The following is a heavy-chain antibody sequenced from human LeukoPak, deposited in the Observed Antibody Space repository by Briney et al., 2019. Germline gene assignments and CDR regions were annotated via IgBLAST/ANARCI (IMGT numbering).Heavy chain of an antibody. CDR1: GFTFDDYG. Sequence: GGSVRLSCAASGFTFDDYGMSWVRQAPGKGLEWVAGINWNCGSTGYAHSVKGRFTTYRDTAKTSLYLKMNSLRAEDTALYYCARGRGQIPSAYYHYMDVCGKGTTVTASS. V-gene: IGHV3-20*04. J-gene: IGHJ6*03. CDR2: INWNCGST. CDR3: ARGRGQIPSAYYHYMDV. D-gene: IGHD2-21*01.